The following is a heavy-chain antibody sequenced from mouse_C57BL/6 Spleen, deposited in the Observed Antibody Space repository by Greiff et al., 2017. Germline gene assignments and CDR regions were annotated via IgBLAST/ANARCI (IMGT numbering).Heavy chain of an antibody. V-gene: IGHV14-2*01. CDR2: IDPEDGET. J-gene: IGHJ4*01. CDR3: ARGAWDDYAMDY. Sequence: VQLKESGAELVKPGASVKLSRTASGFNIKDYYMHWVKQRTEQGLEWIGRIDPEDGETKYAPKFQGKATITADTSSNTAYLQLSSLTSEATAVYYCARGAWDDYAMDYWGQGTSVTVSS. D-gene: IGHD4-1*01. CDR1: GFNIKDYY.